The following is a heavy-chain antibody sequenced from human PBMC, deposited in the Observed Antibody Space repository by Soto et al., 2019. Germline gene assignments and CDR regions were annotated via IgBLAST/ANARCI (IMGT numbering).Heavy chain of an antibody. J-gene: IGHJ6*02. CDR2: IIRDGSST. V-gene: IGHV3-74*01. CDR3: GRGGSGIYGMDI. Sequence: EVQLVESGGGLVQPGGSLRLACAASGFTFSSYWMHWVRQAPGKRLVWISRIIRDGSSTNYADSVKGRFTISRDNAKKTLYLEINSLRADDTAVYFCGRGGSGIYGMDIWGQGTTVIVSS. CDR1: GFTFSSYW. D-gene: IGHD6-13*01.